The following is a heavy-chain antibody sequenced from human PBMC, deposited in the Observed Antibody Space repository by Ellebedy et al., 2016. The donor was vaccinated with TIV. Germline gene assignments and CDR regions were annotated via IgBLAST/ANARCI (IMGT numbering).Heavy chain of an antibody. V-gene: IGHV6-1*01. D-gene: IGHD3/OR15-3a*01. Sequence: SQTLSLTCAISGDSVSSNSDTWNWIRQSPSRGLEWLGRTYYRSKWYNHYAISVKSRISINPDTSKNQFSLLLHSVTPEDTAVYYCARDDLGAGTPLDYWGQGTLVTVSS. CDR3: ARDDLGAGTPLDY. CDR2: TYYRSKWYN. J-gene: IGHJ4*02. CDR1: GDSVSSNSDT.